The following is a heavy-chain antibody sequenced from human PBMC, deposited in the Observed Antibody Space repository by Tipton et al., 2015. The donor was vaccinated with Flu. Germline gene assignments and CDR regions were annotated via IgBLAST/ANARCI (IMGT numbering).Heavy chain of an antibody. CDR3: AIQRLTYYYGSGSFIDY. J-gene: IGHJ4*02. V-gene: IGHV4-38-2*01. CDR2: TYHSGST. CDR1: GYSISSGYY. Sequence: TLSLTCAVSGYSISSGYYCGWIRQPPGKGLEWIGSTYHSGSTYYNTSLKSRVTISVDTSKNQFSLKLRSVTAADTAVYYCAIQRLTYYYGSGSFIDYWGRATLVSVSS. D-gene: IGHD3-10*01.